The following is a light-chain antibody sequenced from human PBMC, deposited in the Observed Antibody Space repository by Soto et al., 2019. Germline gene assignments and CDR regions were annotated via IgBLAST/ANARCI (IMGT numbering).Light chain of an antibody. CDR3: QQYKT. V-gene: IGKV1-5*01. CDR2: DAS. J-gene: IGKJ1*01. CDR1: QSISSW. Sequence: DIQMTQSPSTLSASVGDRVTITCRASQSISSWLAWYQQKPGKAPKLLIYDASSLESGVPSRFSGSGSGTEFTLTLSSLQPDDFATYYCQQYKTVGQGTKVDSK.